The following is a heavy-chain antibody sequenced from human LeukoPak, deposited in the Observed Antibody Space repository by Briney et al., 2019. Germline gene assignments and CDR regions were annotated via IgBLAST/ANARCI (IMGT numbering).Heavy chain of an antibody. V-gene: IGHV4-4*07. CDR2: IYTSGSI. CDR3: ARGQSGSTLSRYYYYYMDV. CDR1: GGSISSYY. Sequence: SETLSLTCTVSGGSISSYYWTWIRQPAGKGLEWIGRIYTSGSINYNPSLKSRVTMSVDTSKNQFSLKLSSLTATDTAVYYCARGQSGSTLSRYYYYYMDVWGKGTTVTVSS. D-gene: IGHD1-26*01. J-gene: IGHJ6*03.